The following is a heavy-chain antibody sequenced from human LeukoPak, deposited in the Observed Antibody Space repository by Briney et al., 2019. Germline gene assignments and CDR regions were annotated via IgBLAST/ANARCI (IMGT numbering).Heavy chain of an antibody. CDR1: GGSISSSSYY. J-gene: IGHJ4*02. CDR2: IYYTGSI. D-gene: IGHD4-11*01. Sequence: PSDTLSLTCSVSGGSISSSSYYWGWIRQPPGKGLEWIGSIYYTGSIYYNPSLRSRVTISVDTSKNQFSLKLSSVTAADTAVYYCARDYSNYYDYWGQGTLVTVSS. CDR3: ARDYSNYYDY. V-gene: IGHV4-39*07.